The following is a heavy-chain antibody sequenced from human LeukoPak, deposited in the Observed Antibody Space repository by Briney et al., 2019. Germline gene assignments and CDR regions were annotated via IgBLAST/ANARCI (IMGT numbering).Heavy chain of an antibody. CDR3: RRCHFQSRFPVIELAGVDY. Sequence: GASVKVSCKASGYTFTSYDINWVRQATGQGLEWMGWMNPNSGNTGYAQEFQGRVTMTRNTSISTAYMELSSLRSEDTALYYGRRCHFQSRFPVIELAGVDYWGQGTLVTVSS. CDR2: MNPNSGNT. V-gene: IGHV1-8*01. J-gene: IGHJ4*02. CDR1: GYTFTSYD. D-gene: IGHD6-19*01.